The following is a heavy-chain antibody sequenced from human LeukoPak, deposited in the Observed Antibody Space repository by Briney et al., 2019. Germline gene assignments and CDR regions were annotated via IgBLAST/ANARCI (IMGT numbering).Heavy chain of an antibody. J-gene: IGHJ4*02. D-gene: IGHD3-10*01. CDR1: GFTFSSYG. V-gene: IGHV3-23*01. Sequence: GGSLRLSFAASGFTFSSYGMSWFRKAPGKGLDWASTISGSGDFTYYADSVKGRFTISRDNSKNTLYLQMNSLRAEDTAVYYCAKVPYGSGTRGGFDYWGQGTLVTVSS. CDR2: ISGSGDFT. CDR3: AKVPYGSGTRGGFDY.